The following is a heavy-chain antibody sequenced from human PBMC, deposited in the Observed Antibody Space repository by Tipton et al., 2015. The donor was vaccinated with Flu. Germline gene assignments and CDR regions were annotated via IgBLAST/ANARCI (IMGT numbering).Heavy chain of an antibody. D-gene: IGHD3-3*01. CDR2: IKTESDDGTP. Sequence: GSLRLSCAASGFTFKNAWMTWVRQTPGRGLEWVGRIKTESDDGTPDFAAPVKGRFTISRDDSRNTVYLQMNYVRPEDTGIYYCTMQLFDVWKGYPSFFGDWGRGTLVSVSS. V-gene: IGHV3-15*01. CDR1: GFTFKNAW. J-gene: IGHJ4*02. CDR3: TMQLFDVWKGYPSFFGD.